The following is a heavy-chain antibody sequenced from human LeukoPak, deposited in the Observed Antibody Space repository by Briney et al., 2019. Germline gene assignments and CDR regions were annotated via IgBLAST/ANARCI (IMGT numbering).Heavy chain of an antibody. V-gene: IGHV3-66*01. CDR2: IYSGVST. CDR3: ARDLRFDY. Sequence: PGGSLRLSCAASGFTVSSNYMSWVRQAPVKGLEWVSVIYSGVSTYYADSVKGKFTISSDNSKKALYLQMNGLRAEGPVVYYCARDLRFDYWGQGTLVTVS. CDR1: GFTVSSNY. J-gene: IGHJ4*02.